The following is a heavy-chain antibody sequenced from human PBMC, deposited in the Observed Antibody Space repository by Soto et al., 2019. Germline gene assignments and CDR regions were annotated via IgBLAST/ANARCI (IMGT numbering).Heavy chain of an antibody. J-gene: IGHJ4*02. V-gene: IGHV1-3*01. Sequence: ASVKVSCKASGYTFTSYAMHWVRHAPGQRLEWMGWINAGNGNTKYSQKFQGRVTITRDTSASTAYMELSSLRSEDTAVYSCARGISGWYPFDYWGQGTLVTVTS. CDR2: INAGNGNT. CDR3: ARGISGWYPFDY. CDR1: GYTFTSYA. D-gene: IGHD6-19*01.